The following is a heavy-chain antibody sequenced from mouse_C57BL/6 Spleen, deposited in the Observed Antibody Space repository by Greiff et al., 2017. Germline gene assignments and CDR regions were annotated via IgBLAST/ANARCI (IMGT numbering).Heavy chain of an antibody. J-gene: IGHJ1*03. Sequence: QVQLKESDAELVKPGASVKISCKVSGYTFTDHTIHWMKQRPEQGLEWIGYIYPRDGSTKYNEKFKGKATLTADKSSSTAYLQLNSLTSEDSAVXICAREDYGSSFYWYFDVWGTGTTVTVSS. CDR1: GYTFTDHT. CDR3: AREDYGSSFYWYFDV. V-gene: IGHV1-78*01. D-gene: IGHD1-1*01. CDR2: IYPRDGST.